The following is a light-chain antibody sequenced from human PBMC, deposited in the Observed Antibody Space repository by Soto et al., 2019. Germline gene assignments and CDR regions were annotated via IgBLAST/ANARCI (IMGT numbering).Light chain of an antibody. V-gene: IGKV3-11*01. CDR2: DAS. Sequence: EIVLTQSPATLSLSPGEIATLSCRASQSVSSYLAWYQQKPGQAPRLLLYDASNRATGIPARFSGSGSGTDFTLTISSLEPEDFAVYYCQQRSNWPPTFGGGTKVEIK. CDR3: QQRSNWPPT. J-gene: IGKJ4*01. CDR1: QSVSSY.